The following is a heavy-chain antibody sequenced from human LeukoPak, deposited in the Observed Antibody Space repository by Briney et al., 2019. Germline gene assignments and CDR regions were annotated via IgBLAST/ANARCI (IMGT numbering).Heavy chain of an antibody. CDR1: GFTFSSYG. V-gene: IGHV3-33*01. J-gene: IGHJ3*02. CDR2: IWYDGSDK. D-gene: IGHD5-18*01. CDR3: ARTNLYVDTAVNDAFDI. Sequence: HPGGSLRLSCAASGFTFSSYGMHWVRQAPGKGLEWVAVIWYDGSDKYYADSVKGRFTISRDNSKNTLYLQMSSLRAEDTAEYFCARTNLYVDTAVNDAFDIWGQGTMVTVSS.